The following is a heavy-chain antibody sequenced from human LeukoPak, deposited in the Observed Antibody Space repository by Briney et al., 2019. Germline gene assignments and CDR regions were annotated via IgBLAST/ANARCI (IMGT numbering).Heavy chain of an antibody. J-gene: IGHJ4*02. Sequence: SETLSLTCTVSGGSISSYYWSWIRQPPGKGLEWIGYIYYSGSTNYNPSLKSRVTISADTSKNQFSLKLSSVTAADTAVYYCASNYYDSSGYLDWGQGTLVTVSS. D-gene: IGHD3-22*01. CDR1: GGSISSYY. V-gene: IGHV4-59*01. CDR2: IYYSGST. CDR3: ASNYYDSSGYLD.